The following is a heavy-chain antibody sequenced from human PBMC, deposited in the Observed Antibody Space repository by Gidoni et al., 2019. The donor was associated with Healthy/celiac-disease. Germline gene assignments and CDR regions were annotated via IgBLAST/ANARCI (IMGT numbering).Heavy chain of an antibody. Sequence: QVQLQESGPGLAKPSETLSLTCPVSGYSIRSGYYWGWIRQPPGKGLEWIGSIYHSGSTYYNPSLKSRVTISVDTSKNQFSLKLSSVTAADTAVYYCARDSRITIFGVAQVWGQGTTVTVSS. CDR3: ARDSRITIFGVAQV. CDR1: GYSIRSGYY. V-gene: IGHV4-38-2*02. J-gene: IGHJ6*02. CDR2: IYHSGST. D-gene: IGHD3-3*01.